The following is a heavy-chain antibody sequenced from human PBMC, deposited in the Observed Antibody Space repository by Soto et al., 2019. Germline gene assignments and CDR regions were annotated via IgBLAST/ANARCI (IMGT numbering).Heavy chain of an antibody. CDR3: AKDSKHCSGDNCYSGSPLDY. D-gene: IGHD2-15*01. V-gene: IGHV3-23*01. Sequence: GGSLRLSCAASGFTFSNYAMTWVRQAPGKGLEWVASIIGNGGSTYYTGSVKGRFSISRDNFKNTLYLQLNSLRGEDTAVYYCAKDSKHCSGDNCYSGSPLDYWGQGT. CDR1: GFTFSNYA. J-gene: IGHJ4*02. CDR2: IIGNGGST.